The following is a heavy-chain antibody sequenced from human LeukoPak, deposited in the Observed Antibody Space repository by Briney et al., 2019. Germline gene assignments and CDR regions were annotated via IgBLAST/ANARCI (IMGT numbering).Heavy chain of an antibody. CDR1: GYSFTGYY. CDR2: INPNSGGT. D-gene: IGHD6-6*01. V-gene: IGHV1-2*02. J-gene: IGHJ4*02. Sequence: GASVKVSCKASGYSFTGYYMHLVRQAPGQGLEWMGWINPNSGGTHYAQKFQGRVTMTRDTSISTAYMELSSLRSDDTAIYYCARAPYSTSPHFDYWGQGTLVTVSS. CDR3: ARAPYSTSPHFDY.